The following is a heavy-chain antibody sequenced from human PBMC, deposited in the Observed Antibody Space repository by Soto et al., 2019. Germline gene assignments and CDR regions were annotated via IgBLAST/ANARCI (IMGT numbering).Heavy chain of an antibody. CDR1: GFTFSSYA. D-gene: IGHD3-10*01. V-gene: IGHV3-23*01. CDR3: AKLKGWFGEIDY. CDR2: ISGSGGST. J-gene: IGHJ4*02. Sequence: EVQLLESGGGLVQPGGSLRLSCAASGFTFSSYAMSWVRQAPGKGLEWVSAISGSGGSTYYADSVKGRFTISRDNSKNTLYLQMTSLRAEDTAVYYCAKLKGWFGEIDYWGQGTLVTVSS.